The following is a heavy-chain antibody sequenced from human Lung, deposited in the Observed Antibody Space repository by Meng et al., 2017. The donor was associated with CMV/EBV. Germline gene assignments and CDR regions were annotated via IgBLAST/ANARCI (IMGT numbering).Heavy chain of an antibody. Sequence: GGSXRLXCTASGFTFSTYDFPWVRQPTGKGLEWVSSIGTVGDTYSIGSVKGRFIISREDAKNSVYLQMNGLRDGDTGLYYCARARSPTHFDYWGQGALVTVSS. CDR2: IGTVGDT. CDR3: ARARSPTHFDY. CDR1: GFTFSTYD. V-gene: IGHV3-13*01. J-gene: IGHJ4*02.